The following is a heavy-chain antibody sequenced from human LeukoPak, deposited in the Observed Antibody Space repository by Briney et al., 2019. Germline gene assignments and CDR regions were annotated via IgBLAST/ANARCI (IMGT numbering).Heavy chain of an antibody. J-gene: IGHJ4*02. CDR3: ARRVGAGIGY. Sequence: PGGSLRLSCAASESTFSSYSMNWVRQAPGKGLEWVSGINWNGGSTGYADSVKGRFTISRDNAKNSLYLQMNSLRAEDTALYLCARRVGAGIGYWGQGTLVTVSS. CDR1: ESTFSSYS. CDR2: INWNGGST. D-gene: IGHD1-26*01. V-gene: IGHV3-20*01.